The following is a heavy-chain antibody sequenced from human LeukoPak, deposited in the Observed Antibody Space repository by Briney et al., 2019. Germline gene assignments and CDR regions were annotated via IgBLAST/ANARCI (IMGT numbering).Heavy chain of an antibody. Sequence: GGTLRLSCAASGCDFNNYVMNWVRQPPGKGLEWVAVISYDGSNIYYSDSVKGRFTISSDNSKNTLYLQMNSLRAEDTAVYYCARDNRGYSYGPDAFDIWGQGTMVTVSS. CDR3: ARDNRGYSYGPDAFDI. CDR2: ISYDGSNI. V-gene: IGHV3-30*04. J-gene: IGHJ3*02. CDR1: GCDFNNYV. D-gene: IGHD5-18*01.